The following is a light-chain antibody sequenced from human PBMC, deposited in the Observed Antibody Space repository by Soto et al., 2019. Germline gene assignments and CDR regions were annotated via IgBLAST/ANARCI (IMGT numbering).Light chain of an antibody. J-gene: IGKJ2*01. CDR1: QSVGTN. Sequence: EVVMTQSPASLSVSPGEGATLSCRASQSVGTNLAWYQQKPGQAPRLLIYGASNRATGFPARFSGSGSGTEFTLTIRSLQSEDFAVYFCQQYNNWPLYTFGQGTKLEIK. V-gene: IGKV3-15*01. CDR2: GAS. CDR3: QQYNNWPLYT.